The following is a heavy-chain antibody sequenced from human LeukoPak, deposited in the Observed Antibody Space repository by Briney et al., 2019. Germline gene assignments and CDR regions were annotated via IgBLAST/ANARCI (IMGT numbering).Heavy chain of an antibody. CDR3: ARDPGGSSWLPWELSIHYFDY. V-gene: IGHV4-59*01. J-gene: IGHJ4*02. CDR2: IYYSGST. CDR1: GGSISSYY. D-gene: IGHD6-13*01. Sequence: SETLSLTCTVSGGSISSYYWSWIRQPPGKGLEWIGYIYYSGSTSYNPSLKSRVTISVDTSKKQFSLKLSSVTAADTAFYYCARDPGGSSWLPWELSIHYFDYWGQGTLVTVSS.